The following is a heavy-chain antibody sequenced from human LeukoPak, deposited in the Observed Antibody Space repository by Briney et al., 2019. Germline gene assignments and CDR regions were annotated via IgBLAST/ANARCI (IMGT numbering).Heavy chain of an antibody. CDR1: GGSISSYF. CDR2: IYGGGSTTYNPSP. CDR3: ARDLGWGSPVAY. V-gene: IGHV4-4*07. J-gene: IGHJ4*02. Sequence: PSETPSLTCIVSGGSISSYFWNWIRQPAGKGLEWIGKIYGGGSTTYNPSPNYNPSLKSRVTMSMDTSNNEFSLSLTSVTAADTAVYYCARDLGWGSPVAYWGQGILVTVSS. D-gene: IGHD3-16*01.